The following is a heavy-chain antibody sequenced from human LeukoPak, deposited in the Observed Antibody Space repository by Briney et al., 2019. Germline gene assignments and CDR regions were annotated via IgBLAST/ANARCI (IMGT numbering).Heavy chain of an antibody. D-gene: IGHD3-3*01. CDR2: INPNSGGT. J-gene: IGHJ3*02. V-gene: IGHV1-2*02. Sequence: ASVKVSCKASGYTFTGYYMHWVRQAPGQGLEWMGWINPNSGGTNYAQKFQGRVTMTRDTSISTAYMELSRLRSDDTAVYYCARDRSEYDFWSGYRPDAFDIWGQGTMVTVSS. CDR3: ARDRSEYDFWSGYRPDAFDI. CDR1: GYTFTGYY.